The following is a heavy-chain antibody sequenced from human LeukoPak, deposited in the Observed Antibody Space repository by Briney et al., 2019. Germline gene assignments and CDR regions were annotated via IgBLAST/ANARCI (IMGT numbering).Heavy chain of an antibody. D-gene: IGHD3-9*01. CDR2: IWYDGSNK. J-gene: IGHJ5*02. CDR3: AKSGLLRYFDWLSP. Sequence: GGSLRLSCAAFGFTFSSYGMHWVRQAPGKGLEWVAVIWYDGSNKYYADSVKGRFTISRDNSKNTLYLQMNSLRTEDTAVYYCAKSGLLRYFDWLSPWGQGTLVAVSS. CDR1: GFTFSSYG. V-gene: IGHV3-30*02.